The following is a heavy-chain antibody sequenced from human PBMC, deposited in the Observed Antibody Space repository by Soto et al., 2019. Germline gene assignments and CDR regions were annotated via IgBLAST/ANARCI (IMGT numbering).Heavy chain of an antibody. Sequence: QVQLQESGPGLVKPSQTLSLTCTVSGGSISSGDYYWSWIRQPPGKGLEWIGYIYYCGSTYYNPSLKSRVTISVDTSKNQFARKLSSGTAADTAVYYCARERPDGARRDPWGQGTLVTVSS. J-gene: IGHJ5*02. D-gene: IGHD6-6*01. CDR2: IYYCGST. CDR1: GGSISSGDYY. V-gene: IGHV4-30-4*01. CDR3: ARERPDGARRDP.